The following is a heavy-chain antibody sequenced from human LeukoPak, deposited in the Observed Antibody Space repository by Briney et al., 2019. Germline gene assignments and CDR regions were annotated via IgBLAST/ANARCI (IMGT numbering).Heavy chain of an antibody. CDR2: INHSGST. CDR1: GGSFSDYY. J-gene: IGHJ6*02. D-gene: IGHD3-3*01. Sequence: SVTLSLTCAVYGGSFSDYYWSWIRQPPGKGLEWIGEINHSGSTNYIPSLKSRVTISVDTSKNQFSLKLSSVTAADTAVYYCARGWSHDFWSGWVPSGMDVWGQGTTVTVSS. V-gene: IGHV4-34*01. CDR3: ARGWSHDFWSGWVPSGMDV.